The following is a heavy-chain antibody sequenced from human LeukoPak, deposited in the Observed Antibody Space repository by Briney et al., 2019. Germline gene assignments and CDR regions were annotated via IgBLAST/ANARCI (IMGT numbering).Heavy chain of an antibody. Sequence: GASVKVSCKASGYTFTSFGISWVRQAPGQGLEWMGWISAYNGNTNYAQKLQGRVTMTTDISARTAYMELRSLRSDDTAAYYCARDRGRCSGGSCYPIYYYYYMDVWGKGTTVTISS. D-gene: IGHD2-15*01. CDR3: ARDRGRCSGGSCYPIYYYYYMDV. V-gene: IGHV1-18*01. CDR2: ISAYNGNT. CDR1: GYTFTSFG. J-gene: IGHJ6*03.